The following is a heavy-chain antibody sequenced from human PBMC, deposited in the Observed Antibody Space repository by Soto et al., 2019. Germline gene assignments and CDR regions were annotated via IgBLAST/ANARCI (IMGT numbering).Heavy chain of an antibody. CDR1: GYTFSSYA. Sequence: QVQLVQSGAEVKKPGASVKVSCKASGYTFSSYAISWVRQAPGQGLEWMGWIITYNGNTNYAQKLQGRVTMTTATHTTTAYMDLRSLRSDATAVYYCARTGPPVDYWGQGTLVTVSS. CDR2: IITYNGNT. J-gene: IGHJ4*02. CDR3: ARTGPPVDY. V-gene: IGHV1-18*01.